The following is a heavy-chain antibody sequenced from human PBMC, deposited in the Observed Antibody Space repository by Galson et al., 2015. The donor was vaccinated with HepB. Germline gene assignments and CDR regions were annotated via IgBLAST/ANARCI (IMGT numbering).Heavy chain of an antibody. CDR1: GGTFSSYA. CDR2: IIPIFGTA. Sequence: SVKVSCKASGGTFSSYAISWVRQAPGQGLEWMGGIIPIFGTANYAQKFQGRVTITADESTSTAYMELSRLRSDDTAVYYCATIVVVPAALVDWGQGTLVTVSS. CDR3: ATIVVVPAALVD. V-gene: IGHV1-69*13. D-gene: IGHD2-2*01. J-gene: IGHJ4*02.